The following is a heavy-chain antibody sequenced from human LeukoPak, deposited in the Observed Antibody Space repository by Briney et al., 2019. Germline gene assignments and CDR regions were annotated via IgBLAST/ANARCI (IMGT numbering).Heavy chain of an antibody. J-gene: IGHJ4*02. CDR1: GGTFSSYA. Sequence: SVKVSCKASGGTFSSYAISWVRQAPGQGLEWMGGIIPIFGTANYAQKFQGRVTITADKSTSTAYMELSSLRSEDTAVYYCARVGDTAMVPFDYWGQGTLVTVSS. V-gene: IGHV1-69*06. D-gene: IGHD5-18*01. CDR2: IIPIFGTA. CDR3: ARVGDTAMVPFDY.